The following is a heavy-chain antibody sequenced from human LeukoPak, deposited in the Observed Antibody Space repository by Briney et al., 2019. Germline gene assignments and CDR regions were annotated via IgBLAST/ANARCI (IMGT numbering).Heavy chain of an antibody. V-gene: IGHV4-31*03. D-gene: IGHD3-10*01. Sequence: SETLSLTCTVSGGSISSGGYYWSWIRQHPGKGLEWIGYIYYSGSTYYNPSLKSRVTISVDTSKNQFSLKLSSVTAADTAVYYCARGTWFGELLSPLDYWGQGTLVTVSS. J-gene: IGHJ4*02. CDR3: ARGTWFGELLSPLDY. CDR2: IYYSGST. CDR1: GGSISSGGYY.